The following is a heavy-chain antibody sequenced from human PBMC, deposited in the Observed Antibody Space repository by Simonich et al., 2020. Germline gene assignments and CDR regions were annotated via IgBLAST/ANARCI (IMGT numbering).Heavy chain of an antibody. J-gene: IGHJ3*02. CDR1: GGSFSGYY. CDR3: ARGKGWKNAFDI. CDR2: INHSGST. D-gene: IGHD1-1*01. Sequence: QVQLQQWGAGLLKPSETLSLTCAVYGGSFSGYYWSWIRQPPGKGLEGIGEINHSGSTNYHPSLKRRVTISVYTSKNQFSLKLSSVTAADTAVYYCARGKGWKNAFDIWGQGTMVTVSS. V-gene: IGHV4-34*01.